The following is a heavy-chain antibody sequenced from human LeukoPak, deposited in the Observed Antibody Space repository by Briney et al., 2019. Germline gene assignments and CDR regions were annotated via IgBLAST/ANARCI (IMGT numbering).Heavy chain of an antibody. CDR1: GGSINHYY. D-gene: IGHD3-10*01. CDR3: ARYNTVNRGFSAVDF. CDR2: IYYTGTT. V-gene: IGHV4-59*01. J-gene: IGHJ4*02. Sequence: PSETLCLTCSVSGGSINHYYGTWIRQPPGRGLEWIGFIYYTGTTNYNPSLKSRVTISVDTSKNQFSLKLSSVTAADTAVYYCARYNTVNRGFSAVDFWGQGTPVTVSS.